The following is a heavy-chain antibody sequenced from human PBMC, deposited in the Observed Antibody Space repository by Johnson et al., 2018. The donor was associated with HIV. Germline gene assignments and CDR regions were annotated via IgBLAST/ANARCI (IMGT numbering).Heavy chain of an antibody. J-gene: IGHJ3*02. CDR3: ARDPERIAYHGAFDI. Sequence: VQLVESGGGLVQPGGSLRLSCAASGFTVSSNYMSWVRQAPGKGLEWVAFIRYDGSNKYYADSVKGRFTISRDNSKNTLYLQMNSLRVEDTAVYYCARDPERIAYHGAFDIWGQGTMVTVSS. CDR2: IRYDGSNK. CDR1: GFTVSSNY. V-gene: IGHV3-30*02. D-gene: IGHD1-14*01.